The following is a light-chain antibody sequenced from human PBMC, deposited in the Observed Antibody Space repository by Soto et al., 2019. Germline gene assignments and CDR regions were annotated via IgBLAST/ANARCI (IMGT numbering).Light chain of an antibody. CDR1: SSDVGGYNR. Sequence: QSALTQPASVSGSPGQSITISCTGTSSDVGGYNRVSWYQQHPGKAPKLMIYEVTNRPSGVSIRFSGSKSGNTDSLTISGLQPEDEADYYCSSYTSSSTLLYVFGTGTKLTVL. CDR3: SSYTSSSTLLYV. V-gene: IGLV2-14*01. CDR2: EVT. J-gene: IGLJ1*01.